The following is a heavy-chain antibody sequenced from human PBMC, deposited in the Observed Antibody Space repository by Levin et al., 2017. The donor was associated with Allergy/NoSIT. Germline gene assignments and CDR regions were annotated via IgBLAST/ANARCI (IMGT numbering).Heavy chain of an antibody. J-gene: IGHJ2*01. Sequence: PGGSLRLSCAASGITFSSYWMHWVRQAPGKGLVWVSRINSDGSSTSYADSVRGRFTISRDNAKNTLYLQMNSLRAEDTAVYYCAIDSVGTGYFDLWGRGTLVTVAS. CDR2: INSDGSST. D-gene: IGHD1-26*01. CDR1: GITFSSYW. CDR3: AIDSVGTGYFDL. V-gene: IGHV3-74*01.